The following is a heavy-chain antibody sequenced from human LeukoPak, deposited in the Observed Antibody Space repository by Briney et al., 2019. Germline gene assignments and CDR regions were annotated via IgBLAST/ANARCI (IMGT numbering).Heavy chain of an antibody. CDR2: INWNGGST. J-gene: IGHJ4*02. V-gene: IGHV3-20*04. Sequence: GGSLRLSCAVSGFTFDDHGMSWVRQAPGKGLEWVSGINWNGGSTGYADSVKGRFTISRDNSKYTLYLQMDSLGAEDTAVYYCARAVVGTEDLDYWGQGTLVAVSS. CDR3: ARAVVGTEDLDY. CDR1: GFTFDDHG. D-gene: IGHD6-19*01.